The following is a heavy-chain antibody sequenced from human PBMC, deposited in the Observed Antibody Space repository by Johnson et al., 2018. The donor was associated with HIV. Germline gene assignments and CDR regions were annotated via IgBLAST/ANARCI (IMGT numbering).Heavy chain of an antibody. J-gene: IGHJ3*02. CDR2: ISYDGSNK. V-gene: IGHV3-30*04. CDR1: GFTFSSYA. CDR3: ANPTGSDAFDI. Sequence: QVQLVESGGGVVQPGKSLRLSCAASGFTFSSYAMHWVRQAPGKGLEWVAVISYDGSNKYYADSVKAPFTISRDNSKNTLYLQMNSLRAEDTAVYYCANPTGSDAFDIWGQGTMVTVSS. D-gene: IGHD1-1*01.